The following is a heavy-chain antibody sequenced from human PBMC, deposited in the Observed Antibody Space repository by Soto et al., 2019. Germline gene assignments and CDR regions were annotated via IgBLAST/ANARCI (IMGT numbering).Heavy chain of an antibody. CDR3: ARERGGYKHLDY. D-gene: IGHD1-26*01. V-gene: IGHV1-18*01. Sequence: QVQLVQSGAEVKKPGASVRVSCEVSGYTFTSYGISWVRQAPGQGLEWMGWINTYNGNINYAQRLQGRVTMTTDTSTGTAYMELRSLRSDDTALYYCARERGGYKHLDYWGQGTLVTVSS. J-gene: IGHJ4*02. CDR1: GYTFTSYG. CDR2: INTYNGNI.